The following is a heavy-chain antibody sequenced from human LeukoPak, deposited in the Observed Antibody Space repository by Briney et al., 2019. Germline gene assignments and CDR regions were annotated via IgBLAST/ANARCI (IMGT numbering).Heavy chain of an antibody. Sequence: SETLSLTCTVSGGSVSSSGYYWSWLRQPPGTGLEWIGYISYSGSTNYNPSLKSRVTMTVDTSKNQFSLKLSSVTAADTALYYCANYKRNAGTYCIDYWGQGTLVTVSS. CDR1: GGSVSSSGYY. CDR2: ISYSGST. D-gene: IGHD3-10*01. V-gene: IGHV4-61*08. CDR3: ANYKRNAGTYCIDY. J-gene: IGHJ4*02.